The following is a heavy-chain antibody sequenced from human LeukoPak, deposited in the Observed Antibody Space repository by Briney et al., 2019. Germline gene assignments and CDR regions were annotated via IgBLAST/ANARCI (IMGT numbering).Heavy chain of an antibody. J-gene: IGHJ4*02. D-gene: IGHD3-10*01. Sequence: GGSLRLSCAASGFTFSSYAMSWVRQAPGKGLEWVSAISGSGGSTYYADSVKGRFTISRDNSKNTLYLQMNSLRTEDTALYYCAKETRWFGESYGYFDYWGQGTLVTVSS. CDR3: AKETRWFGESYGYFDY. CDR1: GFTFSSYA. CDR2: ISGSGGST. V-gene: IGHV3-23*01.